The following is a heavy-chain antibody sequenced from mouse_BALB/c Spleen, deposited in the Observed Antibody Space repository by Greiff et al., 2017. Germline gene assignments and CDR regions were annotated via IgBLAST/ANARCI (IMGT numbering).Heavy chain of an antibody. CDR1: GFTFSSYA. CDR2: ISSGGST. D-gene: IGHD2-4*01. Sequence: DVKLVESGGGLVKPGGSLKLSCAASGFTFSSYAMSWVRQTPEKRLEWVASISSGGSTYYPDSVKGRFTISRDNAKNTLYLQMSSLRSEDTAMYYCARPSTMITTGYFDYWGQGTTLTVSS. V-gene: IGHV5-6-5*01. J-gene: IGHJ2*01. CDR3: ARPSTMITTGYFDY.